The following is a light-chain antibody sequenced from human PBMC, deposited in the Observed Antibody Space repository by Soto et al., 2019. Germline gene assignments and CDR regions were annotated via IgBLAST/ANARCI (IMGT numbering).Light chain of an antibody. CDR3: QQSYSTWYT. CDR1: QSISSY. V-gene: IGKV1-39*01. Sequence: DIQMTQSPSSLSASVGDRVTITCRASQSISSYLNWYQQKPGKAPKLLIYAASSLQSGVPSRFSGSGSGTDFTLTISSLQPEDCATYYCQQSYSTWYTFGQGTKLEIK. CDR2: AAS. J-gene: IGKJ2*01.